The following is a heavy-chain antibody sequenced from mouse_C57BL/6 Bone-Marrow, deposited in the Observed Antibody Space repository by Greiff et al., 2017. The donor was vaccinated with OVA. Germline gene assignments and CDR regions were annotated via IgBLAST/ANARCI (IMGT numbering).Heavy chain of an antibody. CDR1: GYTFTSYW. V-gene: IGHV1-53*01. CDR2: INPSNGGT. CDR3: ARSITTVVAGDFDY. D-gene: IGHD1-1*01. Sequence: QVQLQQPGTELVKPGASVKLSCKASGYTFTSYWMHWVKQRPGQGLEWIGNINPSNGGTNYNEKLKSKATLTVYKSSITAYMQLSSLTSEYSAVYYCARSITTVVAGDFDYWGQGTTLTVSS. J-gene: IGHJ2*01.